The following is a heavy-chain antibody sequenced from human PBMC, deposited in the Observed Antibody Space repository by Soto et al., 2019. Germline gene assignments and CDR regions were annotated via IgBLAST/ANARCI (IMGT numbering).Heavy chain of an antibody. V-gene: IGHV4-34*01. CDR3: ACQDSSGYYSFDY. Sequence: QVQLQQWGAGLLKPSETRSLTCAVYGGSFSGYYWSWIRQPPGKGLEWIGEINHSGSTHYNPSLKSRVTISVDTSKNQFSLKLSSVTAADTAVYYCACQDSSGYYSFDYWGHGTLVTVSS. CDR1: GGSFSGYY. CDR2: INHSGST. D-gene: IGHD3-22*01. J-gene: IGHJ4*01.